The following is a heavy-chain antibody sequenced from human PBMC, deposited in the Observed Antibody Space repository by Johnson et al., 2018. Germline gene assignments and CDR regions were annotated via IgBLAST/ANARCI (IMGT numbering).Heavy chain of an antibody. CDR2: IRGSGGST. V-gene: IGHV3-23*04. J-gene: IGHJ6*03. CDR3: ALYDFWSGYYDPYYYYYMDV. Sequence: VQLVEAGGGLVQPGGSLRLSCAASGFTFSSYAMSWVRQAPGKGLEWVSAIRGSGGSTYYADSVKGRFTISRDNSKNTLYLQMNSLRAEDTAVYYCALYDFWSGYYDPYYYYYMDVWGKGTTVTVSS. D-gene: IGHD3-3*01. CDR1: GFTFSSYA.